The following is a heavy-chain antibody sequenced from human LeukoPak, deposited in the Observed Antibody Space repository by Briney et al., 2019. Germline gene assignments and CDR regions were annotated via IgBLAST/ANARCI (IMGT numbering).Heavy chain of an antibody. V-gene: IGHV4-59*11. J-gene: IGHJ4*02. CDR1: GAPISSHY. CDR3: AKGGESSLPLDY. CDR2: ISFTGST. Sequence: ETESLTCTVSGAPISSHYWSWIRQPPGKGLEWIGLISFTGSTNYNPSLNSRVTTSVDTSKNQFSLKVSSVTAADTAVYYCAKGGESSLPLDYRGQGIPVTVSS. D-gene: IGHD6-13*01.